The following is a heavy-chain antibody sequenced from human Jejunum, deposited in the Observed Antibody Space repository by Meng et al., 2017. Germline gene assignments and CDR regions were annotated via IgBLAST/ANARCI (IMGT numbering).Heavy chain of an antibody. CDR2: IKSDGGVK. CDR3: AKLIPN. D-gene: IGHD1-1*01. Sequence: GESLKISCAASAFTFTTYWMGWVRQAPGKGLEWVASIKSDGGVKSYVDSVRGRFTVSRDNAQNSLFLQMSSLRADDTAVYYCAKLIPNWGQGTVVTVSS. J-gene: IGHJ4*03. CDR1: AFTFTTYW. V-gene: IGHV3-7*01.